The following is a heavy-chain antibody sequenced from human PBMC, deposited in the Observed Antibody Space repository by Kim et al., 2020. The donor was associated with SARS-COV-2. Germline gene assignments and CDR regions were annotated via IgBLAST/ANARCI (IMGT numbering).Heavy chain of an antibody. V-gene: IGHV1-24*01. CDR2: FDPEDGET. D-gene: IGHD3-22*01. J-gene: IGHJ3*02. CDR1: GYTLTELS. Sequence: ASVKVSCKVSGYTLTELSMHWVRQAPGKGLEWMGGFDPEDGETIYAQKFQGRVTMTEDTSTDTAYMELSSLRSEDTAVYYCATATLGRAYYYDSSGASYAFDIWGQGTMVTVSS. CDR3: ATATLGRAYYYDSSGASYAFDI.